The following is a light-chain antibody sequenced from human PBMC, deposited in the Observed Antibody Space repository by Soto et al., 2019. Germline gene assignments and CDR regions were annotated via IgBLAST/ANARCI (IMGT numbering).Light chain of an antibody. CDR3: QQYYSYPRT. Sequence: ETVMTQSPVTLSVSPGERATLSCRASQSVRDNLAWYQQKPGQPPRLLIYGTSTRATGIPARFSGSGSGTDFTLTISCLQSEDFATYYCQQYYSYPRTFGQGTKVDIK. CDR2: GTS. J-gene: IGKJ1*01. V-gene: IGKV3-15*01. CDR1: QSVRDN.